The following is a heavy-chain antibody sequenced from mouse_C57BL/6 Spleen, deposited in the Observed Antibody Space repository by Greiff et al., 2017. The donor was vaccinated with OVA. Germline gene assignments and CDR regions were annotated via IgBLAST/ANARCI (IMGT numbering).Heavy chain of an antibody. CDR2: IYPGSGST. CDR3: AREGGFDYGQAWFAY. CDR1: GYTFTSYW. J-gene: IGHJ3*01. Sequence: QVQLQQSGAELVKPGASVKMSCKASGYTFTSYWITWVKQRPGQGLEWIGDIYPGSGSTNYNEKFKSKATLTVDTSSSTAYMQLSSLTSEDSAVYYCAREGGFDYGQAWFAYWGQGTLVTVSA. D-gene: IGHD2-4*01. V-gene: IGHV1-55*01.